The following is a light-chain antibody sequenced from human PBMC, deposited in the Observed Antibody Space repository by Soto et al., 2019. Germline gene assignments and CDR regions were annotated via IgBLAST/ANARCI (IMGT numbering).Light chain of an antibody. CDR1: SSNIGAGYD. V-gene: IGLV1-40*01. CDR3: QSYDSSMRPYV. CDR2: GNS. J-gene: IGLJ1*01. Sequence: QSVLTQPPSVSGAPGQRVTISCTGSSSNIGAGYDVHWYQQLPGTAPKLLIYGNSNRPSGVPDRFSGSKSSTSASLAITGLQAEDEADYYCQSYDSSMRPYVFGNRTKVTVL.